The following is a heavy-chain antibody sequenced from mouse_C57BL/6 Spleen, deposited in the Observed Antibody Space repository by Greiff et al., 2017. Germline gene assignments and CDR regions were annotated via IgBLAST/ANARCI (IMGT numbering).Heavy chain of an antibody. Sequence: EVQLVESGGGLVQPKGSLKLSCAASGFSFNTYAMTWVRQAPGKGLEWVARIRSKSNNYATYYADSVKDRFTISRDDSESMLYLQMNNLKTEDTAMYYCVRDGYYGYWYFDVWGTGTTVTVSS. CDR3: VRDGYYGYWYFDV. D-gene: IGHD2-3*01. J-gene: IGHJ1*03. CDR1: GFSFNTYA. CDR2: IRSKSNNYAT. V-gene: IGHV10-1*01.